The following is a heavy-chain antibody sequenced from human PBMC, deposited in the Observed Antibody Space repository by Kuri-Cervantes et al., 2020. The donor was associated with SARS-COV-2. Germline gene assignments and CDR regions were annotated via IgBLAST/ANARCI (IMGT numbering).Heavy chain of an antibody. CDR1: GSSISSYY. CDR2: IYHSGSN. D-gene: IGHD1-1*01. Sequence: GSLRLSCTVSGSSISSYYWSWGRQPPGKGLEWIGYIYHSGSNYYNPSLKSRVTISVDRSKNQFSLKLSSVTAEDTAVYYCTSNDPRRAYYYYGMDVWGQGTTVTVSS. V-gene: IGHV4-59*04. CDR3: TSNDPRRAYYYYGMDV. J-gene: IGHJ6*02.